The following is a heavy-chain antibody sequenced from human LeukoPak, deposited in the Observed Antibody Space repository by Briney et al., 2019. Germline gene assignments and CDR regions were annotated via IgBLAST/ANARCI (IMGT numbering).Heavy chain of an antibody. CDR3: ARGGSPYATMIVVVPNAFDI. Sequence: ASVKVSCKASGYTFTSYDINWVRQATGQGLEWMGWMNPNSGNTGYAQKFQGRVTMTRNTSISTAYMELSSLRSEDTAVYYCARGGSPYATMIVVVPNAFDIWGQGTMVTVSS. CDR1: GYTFTSYD. D-gene: IGHD3-22*01. V-gene: IGHV1-8*01. CDR2: MNPNSGNT. J-gene: IGHJ3*02.